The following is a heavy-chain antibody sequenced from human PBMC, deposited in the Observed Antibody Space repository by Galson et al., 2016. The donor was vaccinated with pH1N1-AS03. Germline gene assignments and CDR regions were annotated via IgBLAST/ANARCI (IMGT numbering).Heavy chain of an antibody. CDR3: SRVRTGLYGSGSYHYYDN. V-gene: IGHV3-21*06. J-gene: IGHJ4*02. Sequence: SLRLSCAASGFTFSAYSIHWVRQAPGKGLEWVSSISSSGSFIYYADSMKGRFIISRDNFRNSLFLQMNSLRAEDTAVYFCSRVRTGLYGSGSYHYYDNWGQGVPVTVPS. CDR2: ISSSGSFI. CDR1: GFTFSAYS. D-gene: IGHD3-10*01.